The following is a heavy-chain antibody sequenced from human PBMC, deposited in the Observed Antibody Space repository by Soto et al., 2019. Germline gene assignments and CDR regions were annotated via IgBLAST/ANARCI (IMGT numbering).Heavy chain of an antibody. CDR2: IYYSGST. Sequence: SETLSLTCTVSGGSISSGDYYRSWIRQPPGKGLEWIGYIYYSGSTYYNPSLKSRVTISVDTSKNQFSLKLSSVTAADTAVYYCARFGDDSELNWFDPWGQGTLVTVSS. J-gene: IGHJ5*02. V-gene: IGHV4-30-4*01. CDR3: ARFGDDSELNWFDP. D-gene: IGHD2-21*02. CDR1: GGSISSGDYY.